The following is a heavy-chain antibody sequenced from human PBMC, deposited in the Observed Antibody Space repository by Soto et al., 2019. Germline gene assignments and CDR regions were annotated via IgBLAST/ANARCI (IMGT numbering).Heavy chain of an antibody. V-gene: IGHV4-34*01. CDR3: ARSPEVAGRAGLDY. Sequence: QVQIQQWGAGLLKPSETLSLTCAVYGGSFSGYYGSWIRQPPGKGLEWIGEINHSGSTNYNPSLKSRVTISVDTSKNQFSLKLSSVTAADTAVYYCARSPEVAGRAGLDYWGKGPLVTVSS. CDR1: GGSFSGYY. CDR2: INHSGST. J-gene: IGHJ4*02. D-gene: IGHD6-19*01.